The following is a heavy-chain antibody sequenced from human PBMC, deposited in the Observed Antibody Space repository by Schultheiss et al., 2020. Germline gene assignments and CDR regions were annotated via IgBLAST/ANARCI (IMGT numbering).Heavy chain of an antibody. CDR2: INGDGSDT. V-gene: IGHV3-74*01. D-gene: IGHD1-26*01. CDR1: GFTFSSYW. J-gene: IGHJ4*02. Sequence: GGSLRLSCAASGFTFSSYWMHWVRQAPGKGLVWVSRINGDGSDTNYADSVKGRFTISRDNSKNTLYLQMNSLRTEDTALYYCALSGSYLGYFDYWGQGTLVNVYS. CDR3: ALSGSYLGYFDY.